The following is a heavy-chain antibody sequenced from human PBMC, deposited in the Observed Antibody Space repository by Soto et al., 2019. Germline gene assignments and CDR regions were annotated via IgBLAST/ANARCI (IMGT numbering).Heavy chain of an antibody. CDR3: ARGSGDYDFWSGYYYYYYGMDV. Sequence: TSETLSLTCAVYGGSFSGYYWSWIRQPPWKWLEWIGEINHSGSTNYNPSLKSRVTISVDTSKNQFSLKLSSVTAADTAVYYCARGSGDYDFWSGYYYYYYGMDVWGQGTTVTVSS. D-gene: IGHD3-3*01. V-gene: IGHV4-34*01. CDR1: GGSFSGYY. CDR2: INHSGST. J-gene: IGHJ6*02.